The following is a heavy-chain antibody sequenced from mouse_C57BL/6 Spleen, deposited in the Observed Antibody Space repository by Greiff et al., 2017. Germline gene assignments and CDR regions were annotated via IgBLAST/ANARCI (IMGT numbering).Heavy chain of an antibody. V-gene: IGHV1-82*01. CDR2: IYPGVGDT. CDR1: GYAFSSSW. CDR3: ARKGVYYGNSYAMDY. J-gene: IGHJ4*01. Sequence: QVQLQQSGPELVKPGASVKISCKASGYAFSSSWMNWVKQRHGKGLEWIGRIYPGVGDTNYNGKFKGKATLTADKSSSPAYMQLSSMTSEDSAVYFGARKGVYYGNSYAMDYWGQGTAVTVAS. D-gene: IGHD2-1*01.